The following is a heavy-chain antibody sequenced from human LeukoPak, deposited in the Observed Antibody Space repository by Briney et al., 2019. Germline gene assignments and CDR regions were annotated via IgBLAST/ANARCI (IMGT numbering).Heavy chain of an antibody. CDR1: GFTFSSYG. CDR2: ISYDGSNK. J-gene: IGHJ4*02. D-gene: IGHD3-9*01. Sequence: GRSLRLSCAASGFTFSSYGMHWVRQAPVKGLERVAVISYDGSNKYYADSVKGRFTISRDNSKNTLYLQMNSLRAEDTAVYNRATAYDILTGQFDYWGQGTLVTVSS. CDR3: ATAYDILTGQFDY. V-gene: IGHV3-30*03.